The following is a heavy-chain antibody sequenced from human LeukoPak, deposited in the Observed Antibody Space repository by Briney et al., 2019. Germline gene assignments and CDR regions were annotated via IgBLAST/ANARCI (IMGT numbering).Heavy chain of an antibody. CDR2: IYSGTI. D-gene: IGHD1-14*01. J-gene: IGHJ6*03. CDR1: GFTVSSNS. CDR3: ARDHHHRLWDSYYYYMDV. Sequence: GGSLRLSCTVSGFTVSSNSMSWVRQAPGKGLEWVSFIYSGTIHYSDSVKGRFTISRDNSKNTLYLQMNSLRAEDTAVYYCARDHHHRLWDSYYYYMDVWGKGTTVTISS. V-gene: IGHV3-53*01.